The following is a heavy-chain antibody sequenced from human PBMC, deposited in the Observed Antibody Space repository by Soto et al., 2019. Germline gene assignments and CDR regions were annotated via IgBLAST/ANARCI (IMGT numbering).Heavy chain of an antibody. Sequence: LSLTCAVYGGPFNGYYWTWIRQPPGKGPEWVGDINHSGSTNYNPSLKSRVTISVDTSKNQFPLKLRSVTAADMAVYYCARYPYYYDSSGYKYYYYYYGMDVWGQGTTVTVSS. J-gene: IGHJ6*02. D-gene: IGHD3-22*01. CDR1: GGPFNGYY. CDR2: INHSGST. V-gene: IGHV4-34*01. CDR3: ARYPYYYDSSGYKYYYYYYGMDV.